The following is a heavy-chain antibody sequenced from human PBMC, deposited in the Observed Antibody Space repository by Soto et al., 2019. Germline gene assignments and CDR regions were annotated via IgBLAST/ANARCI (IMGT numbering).Heavy chain of an antibody. J-gene: IGHJ5*02. CDR3: ATYDILTDYPRGNWFDP. Sequence: GASVKVSCKVSGYTLTELSMHWVRQAPGKGLEWMGGFDPEDGETIYAQKFQGRVTMTEDTSTDTAYMELSSLRSEDTAVYYCATYDILTDYPRGNWFDPWGQGTLVTVSS. D-gene: IGHD3-9*01. CDR1: GYTLTELS. CDR2: FDPEDGET. V-gene: IGHV1-24*01.